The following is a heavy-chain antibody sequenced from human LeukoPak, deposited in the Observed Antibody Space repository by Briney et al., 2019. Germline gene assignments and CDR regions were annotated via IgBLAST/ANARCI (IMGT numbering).Heavy chain of an antibody. CDR1: GGSISSYS. Sequence: SETLSLTCTDSGGSISSYSWSWIRPPPGKGLEWIGYIYYSGSTNYNPSLKSRVTISVDTSKNQFSLRLSSVTAADTAVYYCAGGWFGELLGGYWGQGTLVTVSS. CDR2: IYYSGST. CDR3: AGGWFGELLGGY. V-gene: IGHV4-59*01. D-gene: IGHD3-10*01. J-gene: IGHJ4*02.